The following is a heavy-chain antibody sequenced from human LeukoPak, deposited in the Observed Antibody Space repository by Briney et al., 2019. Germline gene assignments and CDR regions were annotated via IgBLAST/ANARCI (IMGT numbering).Heavy chain of an antibody. CDR1: GGSISSGSYY. Sequence: SQTLSLTCTVSGGSISSGSYYWSWIRQPAGKGLEWIGRIYTSGSTNYNPSLKSRVTISVDTSKNQFSLKLSSVTAADTAVYYCARDVGASNFDSWGQGVQVTISS. CDR2: IYTSGST. D-gene: IGHD1-26*01. V-gene: IGHV4-61*02. CDR3: ARDVGASNFDS. J-gene: IGHJ4*02.